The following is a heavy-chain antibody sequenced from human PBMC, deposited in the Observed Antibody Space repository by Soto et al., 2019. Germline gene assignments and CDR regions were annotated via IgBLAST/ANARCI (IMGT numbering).Heavy chain of an antibody. CDR1: GFTFSSYA. V-gene: IGHV3-23*01. D-gene: IGHD6-6*01. CDR3: TTDKEAARQQDAFDI. J-gene: IGHJ3*02. Sequence: GGSLRLSCAASGFTFSSYAMSWVRQAPGKGLEWVSAISGSGGSTYYADSVKGRFTISRDNSKNTLYLQMNSLKTEDTAVYYCTTDKEAARQQDAFDIWGQGTMVTVSS. CDR2: ISGSGGST.